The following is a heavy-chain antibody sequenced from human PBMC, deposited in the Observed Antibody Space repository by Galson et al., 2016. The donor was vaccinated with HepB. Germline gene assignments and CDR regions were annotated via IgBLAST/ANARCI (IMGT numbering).Heavy chain of an antibody. J-gene: IGHJ3*01. V-gene: IGHV3-11*06. CDR1: GFTFSDFY. CDR3: AKGLGVYHFRSASLHPNALDV. D-gene: IGHD3-3*01. CDR2: ISRYSSYA. Sequence: SLRLSCAASGFTFSDFYMSWIRQSPGKGLEWVSFISRYSSYALYADSVKGRFTISRDDARHSLYLQMDSLRAEDTAGYYCAKGLGVYHFRSASLHPNALDVWGLGTRVTVSS.